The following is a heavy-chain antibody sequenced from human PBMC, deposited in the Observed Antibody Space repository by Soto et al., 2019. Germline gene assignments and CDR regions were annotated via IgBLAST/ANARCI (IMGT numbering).Heavy chain of an antibody. CDR2: IHYNGNT. V-gene: IGHV4-61*08. D-gene: IGHD5-12*01. J-gene: IGHJ4*02. CDR3: AREGNLGRWLQPLDF. CDR1: GGSISSGDYY. Sequence: SETLSLTCTVSGGSISSGDYYWSWIRQPPGKGLEWIGNIHYNGNTKYNPSLKSRVTMSVDTSKNQFSLRLISVTAADTAIYFCAREGNLGRWLQPLDFWGQGTLVTVSS.